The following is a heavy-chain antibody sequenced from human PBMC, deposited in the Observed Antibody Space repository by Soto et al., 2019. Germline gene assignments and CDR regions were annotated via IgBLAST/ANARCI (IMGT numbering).Heavy chain of an antibody. CDR2: ISYDGSNK. Sequence: PGGSLRLSCAASGFSLNSYAMHWVRQAPGKGLEWVALISYDGSNKKYADSVKGRFTISRDNSKNTLDVQMNSLRVDDTAVYYCVRDWDRGGGSYYWYVDLWGRGTLVTVSS. CDR3: VRDWDRGGGSYYWYVDL. J-gene: IGHJ2*01. CDR1: GFSLNSYA. D-gene: IGHD3-10*01. V-gene: IGHV3-30-3*01.